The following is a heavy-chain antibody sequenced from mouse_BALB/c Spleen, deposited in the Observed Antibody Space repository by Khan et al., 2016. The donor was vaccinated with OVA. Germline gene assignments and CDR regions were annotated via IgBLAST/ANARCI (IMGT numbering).Heavy chain of an antibody. V-gene: IGHV1S81*02. D-gene: IGHD1-1*01. J-gene: IGHJ2*01. CDR1: GFTFTSYW. CDR2: TNPTNGRT. Sequence: QVQLQQSGAELVKAGASVKMSCTASGFTFTSYWMHWVQQRLGQGLEWFAETNPTNGRTYYTEMFKSKATLTVDKSSSTAYMLLSGPTFEDSAVYYCARIKKLVATYFDYWGQGTTLTVSA. CDR3: ARIKKLVATYFDY.